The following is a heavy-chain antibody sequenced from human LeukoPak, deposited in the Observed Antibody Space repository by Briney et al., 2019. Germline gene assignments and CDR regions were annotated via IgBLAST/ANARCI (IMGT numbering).Heavy chain of an antibody. D-gene: IGHD1-26*01. CDR3: ARDLVRMGERAGGAFDI. V-gene: IGHV3-7*03. Sequence: GGSLRLSCAASGFTFSSYWMSWVRQAPGKGLEWVANIKQDGSEKYYVDSVKGRFTISRDNAKNSLYLQMNGLRAEDTAVYYCARDLVRMGERAGGAFDIWGQGTMVTVSS. CDR2: IKQDGSEK. CDR1: GFTFSSYW. J-gene: IGHJ3*02.